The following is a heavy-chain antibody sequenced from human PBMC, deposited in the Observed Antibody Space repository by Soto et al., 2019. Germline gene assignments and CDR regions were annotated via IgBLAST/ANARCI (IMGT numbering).Heavy chain of an antibody. V-gene: IGHV3-23*01. Sequence: GGSLRLSCAASGFICSSYDMSWVRQAPGKGLEWVSTILVDGRTFYVDSVKGRFTISRDSSQNTVYLQMNSLTAGDTALYYCAKATATGGGAFDICGQGTIVTVSS. J-gene: IGHJ3*02. CDR2: ILVDGRT. D-gene: IGHD2-8*02. CDR3: AKATATGGGAFDI. CDR1: GFICSSYD.